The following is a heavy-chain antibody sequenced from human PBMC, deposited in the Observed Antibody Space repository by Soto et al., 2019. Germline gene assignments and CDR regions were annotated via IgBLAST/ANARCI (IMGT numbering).Heavy chain of an antibody. CDR2: IFISGTT. Sequence: QVQLQESGPGLVKPSQTLSLTCSVSGASTVSHYHWTWIRQPPGKGLHWMGYIFISGTTSYNPSLTSRLSISMDTSGNHFSLELRSVTAADTAVYYCALALGPTTGLDYWGQGTLVTVSS. J-gene: IGHJ4*02. D-gene: IGHD1-26*01. CDR1: GASTVSHYH. V-gene: IGHV4-31*02. CDR3: ALALGPTTGLDY.